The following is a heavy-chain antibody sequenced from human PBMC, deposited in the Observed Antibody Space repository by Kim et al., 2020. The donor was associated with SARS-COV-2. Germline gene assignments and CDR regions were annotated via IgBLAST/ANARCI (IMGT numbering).Heavy chain of an antibody. J-gene: IGHJ6*02. CDR2: ISSSSSYT. CDR1: GFTFSDYY. D-gene: IGHD3-9*01. Sequence: GGSLRHSCAASGFTFSDYYMSWIRQAPGKGLEWVSYISSSSSYTNYADSVKGRFTISRDNAKNSLYLQMNSLRAEDTAVYYCARDSNYDILHGYYGMDVWGQGTTVTVSS. V-gene: IGHV3-11*05. CDR3: ARDSNYDILHGYYGMDV.